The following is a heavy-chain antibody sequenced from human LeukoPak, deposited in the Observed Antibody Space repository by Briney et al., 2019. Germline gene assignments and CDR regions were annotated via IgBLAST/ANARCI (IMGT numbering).Heavy chain of an antibody. CDR3: ARGTDYDFWSGYSHYFDY. V-gene: IGHV1-3*01. J-gene: IGHJ4*02. Sequence: WASVKVSCKASGYTFTSYAMHWVRQAPGQRLEWMGWINAGNGNTKYSQKFQGRVTITRDTSASTAYMELSSLRSEDTAVYYCARGTDYDFWSGYSHYFDYWGQGTLVTVSS. D-gene: IGHD3-3*01. CDR2: INAGNGNT. CDR1: GYTFTSYA.